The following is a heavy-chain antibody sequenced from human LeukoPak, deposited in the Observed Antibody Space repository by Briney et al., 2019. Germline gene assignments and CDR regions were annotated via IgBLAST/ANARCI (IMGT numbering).Heavy chain of an antibody. J-gene: IGHJ4*02. CDR1: GGSISSGGYS. CDR3: ATYYDSSGYYSDY. Sequence: PSGTLSLTCAVSGGSISSGGYSWSWIRQPPGKGLEWIGYIYHSGSTYYNPSLKSRVTISVDRSKNQFSLKLSSVTAADTAVYYCATYYDSSGYYSDYWGQGTLVTVSS. CDR2: IYHSGST. V-gene: IGHV4-30-2*01. D-gene: IGHD3-22*01.